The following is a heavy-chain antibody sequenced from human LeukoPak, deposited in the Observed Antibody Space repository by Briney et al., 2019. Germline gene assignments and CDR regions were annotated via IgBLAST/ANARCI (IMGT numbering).Heavy chain of an antibody. CDR3: AREEYCISTSCYDY. CDR2: IKQDGSEK. V-gene: IGHV3-7*03. D-gene: IGHD2-2*01. J-gene: IGHJ4*02. CDR1: GFTFSSYW. Sequence: GGSLRLSCAASGFTFSSYWMSWVRQAPGKGLEWVANIKQDGSEKYYVDSVKGPFTISRDNAKNSLYLQMNSLRAEDTAVYYCAREEYCISTSCYDYWGQGTLVTVSS.